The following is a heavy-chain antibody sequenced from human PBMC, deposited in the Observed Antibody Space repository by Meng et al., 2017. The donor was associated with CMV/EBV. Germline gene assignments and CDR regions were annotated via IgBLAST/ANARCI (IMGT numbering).Heavy chain of an antibody. CDR1: GFTVSSNY. J-gene: IGHJ6*02. CDR2: IYSGGNT. Sequence: GGSLRLSCAASGFTVSSNYMSWVRQAPGKGLEWVSVIYSGGNTNYAQKFQERVTITRDMSTSTAYMELSSLRSEDTAVYYCAADSNGGSSSWLGHYYYYGMDVWGQGTTVTVSS. CDR3: AADSNGGSSSWLGHYYYYGMDV. V-gene: IGHV3-53*01. D-gene: IGHD6-13*01.